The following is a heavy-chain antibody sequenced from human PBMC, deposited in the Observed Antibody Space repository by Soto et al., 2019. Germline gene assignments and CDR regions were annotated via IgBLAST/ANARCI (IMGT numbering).Heavy chain of an antibody. CDR2: ISAYNGNT. Sequence: QVQLVQSGAEVKKPGASVKVSCKSSGYTFTSYGISWVRQAPGQGHEWMGWISAYNGNTNYPQKLQGRVTMTTDTSTSTAYMELRSLSSDITAVYYCAKVPFYCDYHHGAFAIWGQGTMVMVSS. J-gene: IGHJ3*02. CDR3: AKVPFYCDYHHGAFAI. V-gene: IGHV1-18*04. D-gene: IGHD4-17*01. CDR1: GYTFTSYG.